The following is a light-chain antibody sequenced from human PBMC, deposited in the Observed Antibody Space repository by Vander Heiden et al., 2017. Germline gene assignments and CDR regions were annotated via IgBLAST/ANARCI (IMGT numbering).Light chain of an antibody. Sequence: QSALTQPASVSRPPGQSTTISCTGTSSDVGVYNYVSWYQQHPGEAPKLMIYDVRYRPSGVSHRFSGSKSGNTASLTISGLQAEDEADYYCSSYTSSSTFVLFGGGTKLTVL. CDR2: DVR. CDR3: SSYTSSSTFVL. J-gene: IGLJ2*01. V-gene: IGLV2-14*01. CDR1: SSDVGVYNY.